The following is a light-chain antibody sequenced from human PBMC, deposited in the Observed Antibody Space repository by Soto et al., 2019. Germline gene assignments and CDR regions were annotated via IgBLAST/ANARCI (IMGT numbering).Light chain of an antibody. CDR1: QSVSSY. V-gene: IGKV3-11*01. Sequence: EIVLTQSPATLSLSPGERATLSCRASQSVSSYLAWYQQKPGQAPRLLIYGASTRATGIPARFSGSGSGTEFTLTISSLQSEDFAIYYCQQTYTTPGINFGQGTRLEIK. CDR2: GAS. J-gene: IGKJ5*01. CDR3: QQTYTTPGIN.